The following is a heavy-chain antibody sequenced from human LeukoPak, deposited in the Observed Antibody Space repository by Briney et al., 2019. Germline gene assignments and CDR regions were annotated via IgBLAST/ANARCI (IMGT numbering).Heavy chain of an antibody. D-gene: IGHD3-10*01. CDR3: AKSNGYGLVDI. J-gene: IGHJ3*02. CDR1: GFTFSTHD. CDR2: IRYDGSHE. V-gene: IGHV3-30*02. Sequence: GGSLRLSCGASGFTFSTHDMHWVRQAPGKGLEWVAFIRYDGSHEYYADSVKGRFTISRDNSKNTLYLQMNSVRSEDTALYYCAKSNGYGLVDIWGQGTMVTVSS.